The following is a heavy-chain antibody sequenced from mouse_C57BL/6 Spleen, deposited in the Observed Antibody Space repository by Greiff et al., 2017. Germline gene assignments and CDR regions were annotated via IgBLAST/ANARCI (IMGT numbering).Heavy chain of an antibody. V-gene: IGHV14-3*01. D-gene: IGHD1-1*01. J-gene: IGHJ4*01. Sequence: VQLQQSVAELVRPGASVKLSCTASGFNIKNTYMHWVKQRPEQGLEWIGRIDPAHGNTKYAPKFQGKATITADTSSNTAYLQLSSLTSEDTAIYYCARSPYYYGSSQDYAMDYWGQGTSVTVSS. CDR1: GFNIKNTY. CDR3: ARSPYYYGSSQDYAMDY. CDR2: IDPAHGNT.